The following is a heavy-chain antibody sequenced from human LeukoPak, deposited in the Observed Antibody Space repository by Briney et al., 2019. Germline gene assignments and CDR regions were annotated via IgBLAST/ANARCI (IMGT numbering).Heavy chain of an antibody. V-gene: IGHV1-2*02. CDR2: INPNTGAT. Sequence: ASVKVSCKASGYTLTGYYLHWGRQAPGQGLGWMGWINPNTGATHSAQKFQGRITMTRDTSISTAYMDLSRLRSDDTAVYYCARDRVGSGWPRPYYFEVWGQGTLVTVSS. CDR3: ARDRVGSGWPRPYYFEV. J-gene: IGHJ4*02. D-gene: IGHD6-19*01. CDR1: GYTLTGYY.